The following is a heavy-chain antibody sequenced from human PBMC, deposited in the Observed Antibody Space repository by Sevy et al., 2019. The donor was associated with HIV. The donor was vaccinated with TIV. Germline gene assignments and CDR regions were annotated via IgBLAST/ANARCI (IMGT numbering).Heavy chain of an antibody. V-gene: IGHV3-23*01. D-gene: IGHD3-22*01. CDR3: ARAEQVTMLVVFGGLYFDS. Sequence: GGSLRLSCAASGFTFSTYAMTWVRQAPGRGLEWVSVISFSGGSTYYADSVKGRFTISKDNSKNTLYLQMNSLRADDTAVYYCARAEQVTMLVVFGGLYFDSWGQGTLVTVSS. CDR2: ISFSGGST. J-gene: IGHJ4*02. CDR1: GFTFSTYA.